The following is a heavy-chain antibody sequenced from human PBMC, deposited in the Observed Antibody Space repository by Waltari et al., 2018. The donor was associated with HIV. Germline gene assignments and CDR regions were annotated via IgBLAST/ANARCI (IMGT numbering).Heavy chain of an antibody. CDR3: ARDAALFD. CDR2: INGDGSST. V-gene: IGHV3-74*01. CDR1: GFTFSSSW. D-gene: IGHD3-10*02. J-gene: IGHJ4*02. Sequence: EVQLVESGGGLVQPGGSLRLSWAASGFTFSSSWMHWVRQAPGKGLVWVSRINGDGSSTDYADSVKGRFTISRDNAKNTLYLQVNTLRAEDTAVYFCARDAALFDWGQGTLVTVSS.